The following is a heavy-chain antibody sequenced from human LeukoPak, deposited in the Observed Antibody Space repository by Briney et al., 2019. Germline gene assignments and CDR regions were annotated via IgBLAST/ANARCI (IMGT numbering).Heavy chain of an antibody. CDR1: GFTFSSYA. D-gene: IGHD1-1*01. CDR3: AKLEWAYYFDY. J-gene: IGHJ4*02. V-gene: IGHV3-23*01. CDR2: ISGSGGST. Sequence: GGSLRLSCAASGFTFSSYAMSWVRQAPGKGLEWVSAISGSGGSTCYADSVKGRFTISRDNSKNTLYLQINSLRAEDTAVYYCAKLEWAYYFDYWGQGTLVTVSS.